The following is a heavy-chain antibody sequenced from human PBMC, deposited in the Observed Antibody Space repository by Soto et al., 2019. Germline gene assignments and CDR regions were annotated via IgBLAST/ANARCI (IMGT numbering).Heavy chain of an antibody. J-gene: IGHJ2*01. D-gene: IGHD2-21*01. Sequence: QVQLVQSGAEVKKPGASVKVSCTTYGYTFSDYFLHWVRQAPGQGPEWMGFINPKRGGTEYAQKFQRRVTMTRDTSSSTVYMDLSGLTSDDTAIYYCARDSGIPGRYWYFGLWGRGTLVTVSS. CDR2: INPKRGGT. V-gene: IGHV1-2*02. CDR3: ARDSGIPGRYWYFGL. CDR1: GYTFSDYF.